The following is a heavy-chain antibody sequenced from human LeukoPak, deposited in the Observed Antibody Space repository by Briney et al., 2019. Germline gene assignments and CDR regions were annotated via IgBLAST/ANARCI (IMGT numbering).Heavy chain of an antibody. D-gene: IGHD2-15*01. CDR3: ARERGRTYYDY. CDR2: INTGNANT. V-gene: IGHV1-3*04. Sequence: ASVKVSCKASGYTFTNYGISWVRQAPGQGLEWMGWINTGNANTKYSQKFQGRVTFTRDTSANTAYMELSSLRSEDTAVYYCARERGRTYYDYWGQGTLVIVSS. J-gene: IGHJ4*02. CDR1: GYTFTNYG.